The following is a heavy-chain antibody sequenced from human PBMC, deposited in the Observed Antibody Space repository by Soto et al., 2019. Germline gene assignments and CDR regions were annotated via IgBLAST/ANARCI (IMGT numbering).Heavy chain of an antibody. CDR2: IDPSDSYT. CDR1: GYSFTSYW. D-gene: IGHD1-26*01. J-gene: IGHJ6*02. V-gene: IGHV5-10-1*01. CDR3: ARSSVVGAINPYYYYGMDV. Sequence: PGESLKISCKGSGYSFTSYWISWVRQMPGKGLEWMGRIDPSDSYTNYSPSFQGHVTISADKSISTAYLQWSSLKASDTAMYYCARSSVVGAINPYYYYGMDVWGQGATVTVSS.